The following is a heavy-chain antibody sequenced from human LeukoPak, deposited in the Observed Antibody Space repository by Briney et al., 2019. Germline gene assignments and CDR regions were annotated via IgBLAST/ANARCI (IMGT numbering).Heavy chain of an antibody. CDR1: GGSIRCYY. J-gene: IGHJ5*02. D-gene: IGHD2-15*01. Sequence: SETLSLTCTVPGGSIRCYYWSWIRQPPGKGLEWIGYIYYSGSTNYNPSLKRRVTISVDTSKNQFSLKLSSVTAADTAVYYCASLSTVRGADAWGQGTLVTVSS. CDR2: IYYSGST. V-gene: IGHV4-59*01. CDR3: ASLSTVRGADA.